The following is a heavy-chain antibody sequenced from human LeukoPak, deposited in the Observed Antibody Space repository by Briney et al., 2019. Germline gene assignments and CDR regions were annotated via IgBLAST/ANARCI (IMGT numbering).Heavy chain of an antibody. Sequence: GGSLRLSCAASGFTFSTYGIHWVRQAPGKGLDWVAFIRYDGSSKYYADSVKGRFTISRDNSGNTVYLQMNSLRSEDTAVYYCARESWAYSPVDSWGQGTLVTVSS. CDR2: IRYDGSSK. V-gene: IGHV3-30*02. J-gene: IGHJ4*02. D-gene: IGHD2-21*01. CDR1: GFTFSTYG. CDR3: ARESWAYSPVDS.